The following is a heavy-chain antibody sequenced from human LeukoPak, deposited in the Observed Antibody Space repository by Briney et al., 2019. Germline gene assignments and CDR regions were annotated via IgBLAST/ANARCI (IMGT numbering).Heavy chain of an antibody. D-gene: IGHD6-13*01. J-gene: IGHJ4*02. CDR2: VNTGSTFM. V-gene: IGHV3-21*06. CDR1: GFTFAAFA. CDR3: ARVPYSNTWHEVYIDS. Sequence: PGGSLRLSCAASGFTFAAFAMNWVRQAPGQGLEWVSSVNTGSTFMYYADSVQGRFTVSRDNAKNLLYLHMNSLRVEDTAVYYCARVPYSNTWHEVYIDSWGQGILVTVSS.